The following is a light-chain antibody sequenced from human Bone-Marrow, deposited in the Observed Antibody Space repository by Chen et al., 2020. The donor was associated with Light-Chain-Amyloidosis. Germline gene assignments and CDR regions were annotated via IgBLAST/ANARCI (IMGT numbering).Light chain of an antibody. J-gene: IGLJ1*01. Sequence: QSVLTQPPSASGTPGQRVTISCSGSSSNIGSNYVYWYQQLPGTAPKLLIYRNNQRPSGVPDRFSGSKSVTSASLAISGLRSVDEADYYCAAWDDSLSVLYVFGTGTKVTVL. CDR2: RNN. V-gene: IGLV1-47*01. CDR1: SSNIGSNY. CDR3: AAWDDSLSVLYV.